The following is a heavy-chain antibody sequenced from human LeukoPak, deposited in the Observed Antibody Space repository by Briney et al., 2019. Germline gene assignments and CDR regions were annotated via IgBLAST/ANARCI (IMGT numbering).Heavy chain of an antibody. CDR2: ISRRSTYI. J-gene: IGHJ5*02. Sequence: GGSLRLSWAPSGFTLSSYEMNWVRQAPGKGLEWVSSISRRSTYIYYADSLKGRSTISRDNAKNSLYLQMNSLRAEDTAVYYCATLDYIGYCSSTSCDEGYTWFDPWGQGTLVTVSS. D-gene: IGHD2-2*01. CDR3: ATLDYIGYCSSTSCDEGYTWFDP. V-gene: IGHV3-21*01. CDR1: GFTLSSYE.